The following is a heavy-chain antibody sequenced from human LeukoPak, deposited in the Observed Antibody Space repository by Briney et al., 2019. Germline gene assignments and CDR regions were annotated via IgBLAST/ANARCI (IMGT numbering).Heavy chain of an antibody. V-gene: IGHV1-69*04. Sequence: SLNVSCKASGSTFNSYDISWVRQAPGQGLEWMGRIIPILGIANYAQKFQGRVTITADKSTSTAYMELSSLRSEDTAVYYCARDRPFYYYYGMDVWGQGTTVTVSS. J-gene: IGHJ6*02. CDR3: ARDRPFYYYYGMDV. CDR2: IIPILGIA. CDR1: GSTFNSYD.